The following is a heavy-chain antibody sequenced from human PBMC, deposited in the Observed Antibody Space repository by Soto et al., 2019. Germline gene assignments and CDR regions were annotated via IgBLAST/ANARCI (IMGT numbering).Heavy chain of an antibody. Sequence: QVQLQESGPGLVKPSQTLSLTCTVSGGSISSGDYYWSWFRQPPGKGLEWIGYIYYSGSTYYNPSLTSRVTISVDTSKNQFSAKLISVTGADTAVYYCARQSMTTVVIPVDYWGQGTLVTVSS. J-gene: IGHJ4*02. D-gene: IGHD4-17*01. CDR1: GGSISSGDYY. CDR3: ARQSMTTVVIPVDY. V-gene: IGHV4-30-4*01. CDR2: IYYSGST.